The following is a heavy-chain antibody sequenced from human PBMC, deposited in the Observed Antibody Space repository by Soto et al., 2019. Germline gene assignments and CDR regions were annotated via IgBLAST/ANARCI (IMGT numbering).Heavy chain of an antibody. Sequence: QVQLQESGPGLVKPSQTLSLTCTVSGGSISSGGYFWSWIRQHPGKGLEWIGFIYYSGSTYYNPSLKSRVTXSLXXSXNQFSLKLSSVTAADTAVYYCAREGAAPYYYYGMDVWGQGTTVTVSS. V-gene: IGHV4-31*03. J-gene: IGHJ6*02. CDR3: AREGAAPYYYYGMDV. CDR1: GGSISSGGYF. CDR2: IYYSGST. D-gene: IGHD6-6*01.